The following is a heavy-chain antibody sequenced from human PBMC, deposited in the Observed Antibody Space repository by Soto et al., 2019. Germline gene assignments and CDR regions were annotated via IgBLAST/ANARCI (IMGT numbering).Heavy chain of an antibody. J-gene: IGHJ4*02. CDR2: ISSSSNTI. Sequence: HPGGSLRLSCAASGFTFSSYGMNWVRQAPGKGLEWVAYISSSSNTIYYADSVKGRFTISRDNAEKSLSLQMDSLRDEDTAVYYCAKARWFAEVCFDNWGQGTLVTVSS. CDR1: GFTFSSYG. V-gene: IGHV3-48*02. CDR3: AKARWFAEVCFDN. D-gene: IGHD3-10*01.